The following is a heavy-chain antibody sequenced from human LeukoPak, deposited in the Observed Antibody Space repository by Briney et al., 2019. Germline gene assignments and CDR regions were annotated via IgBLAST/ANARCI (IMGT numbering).Heavy chain of an antibody. Sequence: PGGSLRLSCAASGFTFSSYWVHWVRQAPGKGLVWVSRINIDGGGTSYADSVKGRFTISRDNAKNTLYLQMNSLRAEDTAVYYCAKVRPGYYYMDVWGKGTTVTVSS. CDR1: GFTFSSYW. D-gene: IGHD7-27*01. CDR2: INIDGGGT. V-gene: IGHV3-74*01. J-gene: IGHJ6*03. CDR3: AKVRPGYYYMDV.